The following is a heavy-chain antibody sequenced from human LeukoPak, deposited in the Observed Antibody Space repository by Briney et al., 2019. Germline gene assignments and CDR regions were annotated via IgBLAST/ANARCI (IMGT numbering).Heavy chain of an antibody. V-gene: IGHV4-59*08. CDR3: ARSIVVAGIVSDYYYYAMDV. CDR2: IYYSGST. CDR1: GGSISSYY. J-gene: IGHJ6*02. Sequence: SETLSLTCIVSGGSISSYYWSWIRQPPGKGLEWIGYIYYSGSTTYNPSLKSRVTISLQTSKKQFSLKLSSVTAEDTAVYYCARSIVVAGIVSDYYYYAMDVRGQGTTVTVSS. D-gene: IGHD6-19*01.